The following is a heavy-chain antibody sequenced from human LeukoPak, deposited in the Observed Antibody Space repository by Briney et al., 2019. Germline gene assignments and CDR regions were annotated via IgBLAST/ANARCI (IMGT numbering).Heavy chain of an antibody. CDR3: ARGLVVPAAMGEFDY. J-gene: IGHJ4*02. D-gene: IGHD2-2*01. Sequence: GASVKVSCKASGYTFTSYGINWVRQAPGQGLEWMGCINVYNGNTNYAQKFQGRITMTRDTSTSTAYMELRSLKSDDTAVYYCARGLVVPAAMGEFDYWGQGTLIAVSS. V-gene: IGHV1-18*01. CDR1: GYTFTSYG. CDR2: INVYNGNT.